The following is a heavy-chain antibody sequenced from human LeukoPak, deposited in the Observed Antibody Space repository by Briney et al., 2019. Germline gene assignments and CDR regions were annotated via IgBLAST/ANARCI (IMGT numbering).Heavy chain of an antibody. V-gene: IGHV4-4*07. Sequence: SETLSLTCTVSSGSISSYYWSWLPQPAGKGLEGIGRIYTSGSTNYNPSLKSRVTMSVDTSKNQFSLKLSSVTAADTAVYYCARLALNWFDPWGQGTLVTVSS. D-gene: IGHD3-3*02. CDR3: ARLALNWFDP. CDR2: IYTSGST. J-gene: IGHJ5*02. CDR1: SGSISSYY.